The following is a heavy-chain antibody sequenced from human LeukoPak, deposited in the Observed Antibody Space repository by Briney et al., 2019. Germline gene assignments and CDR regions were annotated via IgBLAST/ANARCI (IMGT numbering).Heavy chain of an antibody. Sequence: PGRSLRLSCAASGFTFDDYAMHWVRQAPGKGLEWVSGISWNSGSIGYADSVKGRFTISRDNAKNSLYLQMNSLRAEDMALYYCAKDTTDYYDSSGQGGVFDYWGQGTLVTVSS. D-gene: IGHD3-22*01. V-gene: IGHV3-9*03. CDR1: GFTFDDYA. CDR3: AKDTTDYYDSSGQGGVFDY. J-gene: IGHJ4*02. CDR2: ISWNSGSI.